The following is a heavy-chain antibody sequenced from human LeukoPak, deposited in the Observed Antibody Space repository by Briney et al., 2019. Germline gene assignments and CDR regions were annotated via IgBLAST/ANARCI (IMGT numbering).Heavy chain of an antibody. CDR1: GFTFSDYY. V-gene: IGHV3-11*05. Sequence: PGGSLRLSCAASGFTFSDYYMSWIRQAPGKGLAWVSYISDTSSYTNYADSVKGRFTISRDNAENSLFLQMNSLRAEDTAVYYCARVSYYFDYWGHGTLVTVSS. J-gene: IGHJ4*01. CDR2: ISDTSSYT. CDR3: ARVSYYFDY.